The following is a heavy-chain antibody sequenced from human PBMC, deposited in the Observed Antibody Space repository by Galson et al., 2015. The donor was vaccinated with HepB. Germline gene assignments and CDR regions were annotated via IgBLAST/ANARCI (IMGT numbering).Heavy chain of an antibody. Sequence: SLRLSCAASGFTFNSYAMHWVRQAPGKGLEWVAAILSDGSDKYYVDSVKGRFTISRDNSKNTLYLQMNSLRAEDTAVYYCAGLLEWFDYWGQGTLVTVSS. J-gene: IGHJ4*02. V-gene: IGHV3-30*04. CDR1: GFTFNSYA. D-gene: IGHD3-3*01. CDR2: ILSDGSDK. CDR3: AGLLEWFDY.